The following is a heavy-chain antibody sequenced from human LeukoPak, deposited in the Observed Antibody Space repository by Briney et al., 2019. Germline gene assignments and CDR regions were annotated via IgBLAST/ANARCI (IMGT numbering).Heavy chain of an antibody. D-gene: IGHD5-24*01. CDR2: IIPIFGTA. J-gene: IGHJ4*02. Sequence: SVTVSCKASGGTFSSYAISWVRQAPGQGLEWMGGIIPIFGTANYAQKFQGRVTITADESTSTAYMELSSLRSEDTAVYYCARDSGVEMAHTGDGNWGQGTLVTVSS. V-gene: IGHV1-69*13. CDR1: GGTFSSYA. CDR3: ARDSGVEMAHTGDGN.